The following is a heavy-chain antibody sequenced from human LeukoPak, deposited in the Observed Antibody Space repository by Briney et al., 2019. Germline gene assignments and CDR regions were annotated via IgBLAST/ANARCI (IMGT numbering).Heavy chain of an antibody. V-gene: IGHV4-38-2*02. CDR1: DYSITSGYY. CDR2: IYYTGST. D-gene: IGHD2-21*01. J-gene: IGHJ3*02. Sequence: SETLSLTCTVSDYSITSGYYWGWIRQPPGKGLEWIGSIYYTGSTYYNPSLKSRVTISVDTSKNQFSLKLTSVTAADTAVYYCARPQDAYSAVDGFDIWGQGTMVAVSS. CDR3: ARPQDAYSAVDGFDI.